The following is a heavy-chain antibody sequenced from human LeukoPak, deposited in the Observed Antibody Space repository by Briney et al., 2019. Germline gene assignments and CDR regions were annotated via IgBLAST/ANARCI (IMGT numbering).Heavy chain of an antibody. CDR3: ASMRYCSSTSCYTFDY. Sequence: GGSLRLSCAASGFTFSSYSMNWVRQAPGKGLEWVSSISSSSSYIYYADSVKGRFTISRDNAKNSLYLQMNSLRAEDTAVYYCASMRYCSSTSCYTFDYWGQGTLVTVSS. CDR1: GFTFSSYS. CDR2: ISSSSSYI. D-gene: IGHD2-2*02. V-gene: IGHV3-21*01. J-gene: IGHJ4*02.